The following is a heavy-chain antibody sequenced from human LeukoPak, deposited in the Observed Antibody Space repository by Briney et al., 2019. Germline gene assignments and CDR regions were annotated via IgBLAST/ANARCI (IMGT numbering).Heavy chain of an antibody. CDR2: IIPILGIA. CDR1: GGTFSSYT. J-gene: IGHJ4*02. V-gene: IGHV1-69*04. Sequence: ASXXXXCKASGGTFSSYTISWVRQAPGQGLEWMGRIIPILGIANYAQKFQGRVTITADKSTSTAYMELSSLRSEDTAVYYCARDRSLSCSSTSCYSIDWGQGTLVTVSS. D-gene: IGHD2-2*01. CDR3: ARDRSLSCSSTSCYSID.